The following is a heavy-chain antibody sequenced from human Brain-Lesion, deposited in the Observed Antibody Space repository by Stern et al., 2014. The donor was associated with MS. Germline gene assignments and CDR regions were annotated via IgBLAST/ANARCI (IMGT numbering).Heavy chain of an antibody. CDR1: GGTFSSYT. Sequence: QVQLVQSGAEVKKPGSSVKVSCKTSGGTFSSYTITWVRQAPGQGLEWMGRIISLLDIADYAQKFQGRVTITADKSTRTAYMELSRLRSEDTAVYYCARESTGDAFDIWGQGTMVTVSS. J-gene: IGHJ3*02. D-gene: IGHD3-10*01. V-gene: IGHV1-69*09. CDR3: ARESTGDAFDI. CDR2: IISLLDIA.